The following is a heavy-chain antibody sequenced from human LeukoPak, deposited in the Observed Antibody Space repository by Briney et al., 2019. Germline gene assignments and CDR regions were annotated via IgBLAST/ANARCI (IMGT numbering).Heavy chain of an antibody. J-gene: IGHJ4*02. D-gene: IGHD3-10*01. CDR2: INPNSGGT. Sequence: ASVNVSCKASGYTFTGYYMHWVRQAPGQGLEGMGWINPNSGGTNYAQKFQGRVNMNRDTSISTAYVELSRLRSDDTAVYYCARHYGSGTYSVYWGQGTLVTVSS. CDR1: GYTFTGYY. V-gene: IGHV1-2*02. CDR3: ARHYGSGTYSVY.